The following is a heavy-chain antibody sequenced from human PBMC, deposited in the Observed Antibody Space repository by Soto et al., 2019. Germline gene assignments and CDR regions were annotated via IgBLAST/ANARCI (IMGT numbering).Heavy chain of an antibody. CDR2: IYSGGST. Sequence: GGSLRLSCAASGFTVSSNYMSWVRQAPGKGLEWVSVIYSGGSTYYADSVKGRFTISRDNAKNSLYLQMNSLRAEDTAVYYCARDRVTLLAEDSLDYWGQGTLVTVSS. V-gene: IGHV3-66*01. CDR1: GFTVSSNY. J-gene: IGHJ4*02. CDR3: ARDRVTLLAEDSLDY. D-gene: IGHD3-3*02.